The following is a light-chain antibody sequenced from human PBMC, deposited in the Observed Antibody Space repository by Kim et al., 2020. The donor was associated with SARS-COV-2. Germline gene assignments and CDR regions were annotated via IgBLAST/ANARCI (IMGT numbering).Light chain of an antibody. Sequence: SYELTQPPSVSVSPGQTANITCSGDKLGNKYVCWYQQKAGQSPVLVIYHDTKRPSGIPGRFSGSNSGNTATLTITGAQAMDEAAYYCHVWDSNTALFGGGTQLTVL. CDR2: HDT. CDR3: HVWDSNTAL. V-gene: IGLV3-1*01. CDR1: KLGNKY. J-gene: IGLJ2*01.